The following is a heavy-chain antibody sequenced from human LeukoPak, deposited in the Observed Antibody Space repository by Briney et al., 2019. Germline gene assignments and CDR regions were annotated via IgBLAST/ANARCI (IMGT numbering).Heavy chain of an antibody. CDR2: TYYRSKWYN. CDR1: GDSISSNSAA. V-gene: IGHV6-1*01. D-gene: IGHD6-19*01. J-gene: IGHJ5*02. Sequence: TQTLSLTCAISGDSISSNSAAWNWITQSPSRGLEWLGRTYYRSKWYNDYAVSVKSRITINPDTSKNQFSLQLNSVTPEDTAVYYCARVSLEAGFNWFDPWGQGTLVTVSS. CDR3: ARVSLEAGFNWFDP.